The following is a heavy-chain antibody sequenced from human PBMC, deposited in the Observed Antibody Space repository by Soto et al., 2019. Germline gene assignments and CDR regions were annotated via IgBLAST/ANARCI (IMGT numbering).Heavy chain of an antibody. CDR1: GFIFSDYA. J-gene: IGHJ4*01. D-gene: IGHD6-13*01. Sequence: QVQLVESGGGVVQPGRSLRLSCAASGFIFSDYAMHWVRQAPGKGLEWVAVISYGGDNKYYADSVRGRFAISRDNLKNTRDLQMNSLNPEDTAVYHCAKARHSTSWYGLEADFWGHGTLVTVSS. CDR2: ISYGGDNK. CDR3: AKARHSTSWYGLEADF. V-gene: IGHV3-30*09.